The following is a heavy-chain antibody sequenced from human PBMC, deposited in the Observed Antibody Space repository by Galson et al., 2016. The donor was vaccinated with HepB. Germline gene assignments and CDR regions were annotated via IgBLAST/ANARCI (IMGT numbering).Heavy chain of an antibody. V-gene: IGHV3-33*01. D-gene: IGHD3-10*01. CDR1: GFSFRDYG. CDR3: AGDPVFSGYGFNI. Sequence: SLRLSCAASGFSFRDYGMHWIRQAPGKGLEWVSTIWADGFNKFYAESVKGRFTISKHRAEKTVDLQMNSLRANDTALYYCAGDPVFSGYGFNIWGHGTKVTVSS. CDR2: IWADGFNK. J-gene: IGHJ3*02.